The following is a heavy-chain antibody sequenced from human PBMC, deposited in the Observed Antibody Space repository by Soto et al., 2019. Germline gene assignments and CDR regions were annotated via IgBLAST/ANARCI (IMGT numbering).Heavy chain of an antibody. CDR2: ISGSGGDT. J-gene: IGHJ4*02. Sequence: GGSLRLSCAASGFTFSIYAMSWVRQAPGKGLEWVSAISGSGGDTYYADPVKGRFTISRDKSKNTLYLQMNSLRAEDTAVYYCAENGPVWFGESARRKFDYLGQGTLLTVSS. CDR3: AENGPVWFGESARRKFDY. D-gene: IGHD3-10*01. V-gene: IGHV3-23*01. CDR1: GFTFSIYA.